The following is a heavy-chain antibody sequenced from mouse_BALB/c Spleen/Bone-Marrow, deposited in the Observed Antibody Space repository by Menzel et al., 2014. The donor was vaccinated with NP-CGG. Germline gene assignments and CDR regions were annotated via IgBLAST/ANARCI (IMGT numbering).Heavy chain of an antibody. J-gene: IGHJ2*01. Sequence: EVQVVESGGGLVKPGGSLKLSCAASGFTFSSYAMSWVRQTPEKGLEWVATISSGGNYTYYPDSVKGRFTISRDNAKNTLYLQMSSLRSEDTAMYYCARYYGSSYNYSGQGTTLTVSS. D-gene: IGHD1-1*01. CDR1: GFTFSSYA. CDR2: ISSGGNYT. CDR3: ARYYGSSYNY. V-gene: IGHV5-9-3*01.